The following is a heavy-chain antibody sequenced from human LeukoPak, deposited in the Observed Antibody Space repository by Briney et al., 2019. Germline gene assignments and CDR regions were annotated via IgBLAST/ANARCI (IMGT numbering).Heavy chain of an antibody. V-gene: IGHV3-21*01. CDR3: ARGDVEIVATSTGATIDY. D-gene: IGHD5-12*01. CDR1: GFPLSTPS. J-gene: IGHJ4*02. CDR2: ISGRSSDI. Sequence: GRSVTPLCPASGFPLSTPSVKSVRLARGGGIGWHLFISGRSSDIYYADSVKGRFTISRDNAKNSLYLQMNSLRAEDTAAYYCARGDVEIVATSTGATIDYWGQGTLVTVSS.